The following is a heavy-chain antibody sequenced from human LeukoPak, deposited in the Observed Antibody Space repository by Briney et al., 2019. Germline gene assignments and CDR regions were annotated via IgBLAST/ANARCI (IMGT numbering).Heavy chain of an antibody. CDR2: ISGSGDST. CDR3: AKGRWIAAAGELGVGGYFDY. CDR1: GGSISSYY. J-gene: IGHJ4*02. V-gene: IGHV3-23*01. Sequence: QSSETLSLTCTVSGGSISSYYWSWIRQPPGKGLEWVSAISGSGDSTYYADSVKGRFTISRDNSKKTLYLQMNSLRAEDTAVYYCAKGRWIAAAGELGVGGYFDYWGQGTLVTVSS. D-gene: IGHD6-13*01.